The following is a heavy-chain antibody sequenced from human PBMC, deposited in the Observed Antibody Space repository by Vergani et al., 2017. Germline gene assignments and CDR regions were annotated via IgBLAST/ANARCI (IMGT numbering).Heavy chain of an antibody. D-gene: IGHD6-6*01. CDR3: AGHYTSARPGGRFDY. CDR2: IYYSGSP. CDR1: GGSISSSSYY. V-gene: IGHV4-39*01. Sequence: QLQLQESGPGLVKPSETLSLTCTVSGGSISSSSYYWGWIRQPPGKGLEWIGSIYYSGSPYYNPSLKSRVTISVDTSKNQFSLKLSSVTAADTAVSYCAGHYTSARPGGRFDYWGQGTLVTVSS. J-gene: IGHJ4*02.